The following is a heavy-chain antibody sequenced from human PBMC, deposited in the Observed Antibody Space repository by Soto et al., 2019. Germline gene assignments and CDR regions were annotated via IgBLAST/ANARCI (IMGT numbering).Heavy chain of an antibody. V-gene: IGHV1-69*13. CDR3: ARAGAYYDSSCDEY. J-gene: IGHJ4*02. Sequence: SVKVSCKASGRTFSSYAISWVRQAPGQGLEWMGEIIPIFGTANYAQKFQGRVTITADESTSTAYMELSSLRSEDTAVYYCARAGAYYDSSCDEYWGQGTLVNVSS. CDR2: IIPIFGTA. D-gene: IGHD3-22*01. CDR1: GRTFSSYA.